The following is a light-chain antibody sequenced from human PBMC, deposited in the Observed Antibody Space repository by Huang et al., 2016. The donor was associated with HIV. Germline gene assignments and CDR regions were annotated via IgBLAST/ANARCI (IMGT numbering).Light chain of an antibody. CDR3: QQYNKGPLT. J-gene: IGKJ4*01. V-gene: IGKV3-15*01. CDR1: QTINTN. CDR2: DAS. Sequence: EIRMTQSPVTLSVSPGEGATLSCGASQTINTNRTWYKHKPGQAPRLLVYDASPRATGIPARFSGSGSGTDFTLTISSLQSDDFAIYYCQQYNKGPLTFGGGTKVEI.